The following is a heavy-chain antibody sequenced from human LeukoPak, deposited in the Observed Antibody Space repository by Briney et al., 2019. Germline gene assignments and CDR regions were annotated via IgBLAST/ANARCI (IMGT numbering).Heavy chain of an antibody. CDR1: GFTFSSYA. CDR2: IIGSGGST. Sequence: PGGSLRLSCAASGFTFSSYAMSWVRQAPGKGLEWVSAIIGSGGSTYYADSVKGRFTISRDNSKNTLYLQMNSLRAEDTAVYYCAKFLVVAAAATGTAFDYWGQGTLVTVSS. V-gene: IGHV3-23*01. J-gene: IGHJ4*02. D-gene: IGHD2-15*01. CDR3: AKFLVVAAAATGTAFDY.